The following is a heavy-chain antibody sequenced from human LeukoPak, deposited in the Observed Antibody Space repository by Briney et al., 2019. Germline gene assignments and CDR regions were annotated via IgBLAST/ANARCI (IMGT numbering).Heavy chain of an antibody. CDR1: GGSISSSSYY. CDR3: ARGPPRAVAGFYYYYYYMDV. CDR2: IYYSGST. D-gene: IGHD6-19*01. V-gene: IGHV4-39*07. Sequence: PSETLSLTCTVSGGSISSSSYYWGWIRQPPGKGLEWIGSIYYSGSTYYNPSLKSRVTISVDTSKNQFSLKLSSVTAADTAVYYCARGPPRAVAGFYYYYYYMDVWGKGTTVTVSS. J-gene: IGHJ6*03.